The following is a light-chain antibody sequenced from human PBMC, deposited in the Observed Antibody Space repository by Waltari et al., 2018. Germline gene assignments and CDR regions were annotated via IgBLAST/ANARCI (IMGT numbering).Light chain of an antibody. V-gene: IGKV3-20*01. CDR3: QKYDFLPAT. Sequence: EIVLTQSPGTLSLSPGARATLSCRASQGVGKYLAWYRQRPGQAPRLLLYHASIRATGIPDRFSGSGYGTDFSLTISRLEPEDFAVYYCQKYDFLPATFGQGTTVEIK. J-gene: IGKJ1*01. CDR1: QGVGKY. CDR2: HAS.